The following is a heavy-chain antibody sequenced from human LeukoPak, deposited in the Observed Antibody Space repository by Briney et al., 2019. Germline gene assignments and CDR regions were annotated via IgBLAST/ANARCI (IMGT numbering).Heavy chain of an antibody. CDR1: GFSFISYS. V-gene: IGHV3-21*01. Sequence: GGSLRLSCAASGFSFISYSMNWVRQAPGKGLEWVSSISSSSSDIYYADLVKGRFTNSRDNAKNSLYLQMNGLRAEDTAIYYCARDGDGLKPLDYWGQGTLVIVSS. D-gene: IGHD5-24*01. CDR3: ARDGDGLKPLDY. CDR2: ISSSSSDI. J-gene: IGHJ4*02.